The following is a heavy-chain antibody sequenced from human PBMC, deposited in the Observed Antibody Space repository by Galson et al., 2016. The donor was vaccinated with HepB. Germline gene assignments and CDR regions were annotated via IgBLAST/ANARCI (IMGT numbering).Heavy chain of an antibody. Sequence: SLRLSCAASGFTFSSYAMHWVRQAPGKGLEWVAVIWYDGSNKYYADSVKGRFTISRDNSKNTLFLQTNSLEAEDTAVYYCARDGYSSAKSYYYSMDVGGQGTTVTVSS. D-gene: IGHD6-19*01. J-gene: IGHJ6*02. CDR2: IWYDGSNK. V-gene: IGHV3-33*01. CDR1: GFTFSSYA. CDR3: ARDGYSSAKSYYYSMDV.